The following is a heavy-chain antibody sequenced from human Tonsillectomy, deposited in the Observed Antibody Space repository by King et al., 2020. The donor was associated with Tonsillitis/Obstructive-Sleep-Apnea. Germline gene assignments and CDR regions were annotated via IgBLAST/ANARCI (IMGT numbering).Heavy chain of an antibody. CDR3: ARGNNHYGMDV. V-gene: IGHV4-34*01. CDR2: ISHSGST. J-gene: IGHJ6*02. CDR1: GGSFSGYN. Sequence: VQLQQWGAGLLKPSETLSLTCGVYGGSFSGYNWSWIRQPPGKGLEWIGEISHSGSTNYNPSLKSRVTISVDTSKNQFSLKLSSVTAADTAVYYCARGNNHYGMDVWGQGTTVTVSS. D-gene: IGHD1/OR15-1a*01.